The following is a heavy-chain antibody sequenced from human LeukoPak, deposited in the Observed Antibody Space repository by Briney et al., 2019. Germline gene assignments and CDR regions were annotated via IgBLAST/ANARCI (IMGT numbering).Heavy chain of an antibody. CDR2: ISGDERGT. CDR3: ARDVYQVRSNDYVFDV. CDR1: GFTFSNHW. J-gene: IGHJ3*01. V-gene: IGHV3-74*01. Sequence: PGGSLRLSCVASGFTFSNHWMHWVRQTPGKGLNWISLISGDERGTNYAGSVKGRFIISRDNAKNTLFLQMDSLRVEDTAVYYCARDVYQVRSNDYVFDVWGQGTMVTVSS. D-gene: IGHD2-2*02.